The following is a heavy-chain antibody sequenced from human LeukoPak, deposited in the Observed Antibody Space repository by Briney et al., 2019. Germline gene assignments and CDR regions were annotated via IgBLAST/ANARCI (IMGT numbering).Heavy chain of an antibody. CDR3: ARDLVSPDY. D-gene: IGHD2-2*01. CDR2: ISYDGSNK. V-gene: IGHV3-30*04. CDR1: GFTFSSYA. Sequence: PGGSLRLSCAASGFTFSSYAMHWVRQAPGKGLEWVAVISYDGSNKYYADSVKGRFTIPRDNSKNTLYLQMNSLRAEDTAVYYCARDLVSPDYWGQGTLVTVSS. J-gene: IGHJ4*02.